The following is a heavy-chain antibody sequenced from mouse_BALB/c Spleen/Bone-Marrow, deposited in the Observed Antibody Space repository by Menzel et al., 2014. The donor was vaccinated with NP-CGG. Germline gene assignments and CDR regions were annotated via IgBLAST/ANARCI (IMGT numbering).Heavy chain of an antibody. V-gene: IGHV1S81*02. Sequence: QVQLQQSGAELVKPGASVKLSRKASGYTFTSYYMYWVKQRPGQGLEWIGEINPSNGGTNFNEKFKSRATLTVDKSSSAAHMQLSSLTSEDSAVYYCTRLPHWGQGTSVTVSS. CDR2: INPSNGGT. CDR1: GYTFTSYY. D-gene: IGHD5-1*01. CDR3: TRLPH. J-gene: IGHJ4*01.